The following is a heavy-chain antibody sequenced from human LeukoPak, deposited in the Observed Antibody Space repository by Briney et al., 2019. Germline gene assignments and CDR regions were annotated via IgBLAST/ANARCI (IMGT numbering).Heavy chain of an antibody. D-gene: IGHD3-3*01. CDR1: GFTFSSYA. J-gene: IGHJ5*02. V-gene: IGHV3-23*01. CDR2: ISGSGGST. Sequence: GSLRLSCVASGFTFSSYAMSWVRQAPGKGLEWVSAISGSGGSTYYADSVKGRFTISRDNSKNTLYLQMNSLRAEDTAVYYCAKSRFLEWLRPRNWFDPWGQGTLVTVSS. CDR3: AKSRFLEWLRPRNWFDP.